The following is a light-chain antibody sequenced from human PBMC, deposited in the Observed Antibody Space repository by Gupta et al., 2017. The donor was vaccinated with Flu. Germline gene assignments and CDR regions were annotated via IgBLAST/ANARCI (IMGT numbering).Light chain of an antibody. CDR3: QSADSSGTYCG. V-gene: IGLV3-25*03. J-gene: IGLJ3*02. CDR1: ALPKQY. CDR2: KDS. Sequence: GQTARITCSGDALPKQYAYWYQQKPGQAPVLVRYKDSERPSGIPERFSGSSSGTKVTLNISGVQAEDEADDYCQSADSSGTYCGFGGGTKLTVL.